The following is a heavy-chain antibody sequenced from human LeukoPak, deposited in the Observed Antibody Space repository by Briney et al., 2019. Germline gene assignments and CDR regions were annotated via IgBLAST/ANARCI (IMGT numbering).Heavy chain of an antibody. CDR2: IYTSGST. CDR1: GGSISSYY. V-gene: IGHV4-4*09. J-gene: IGHJ6*02. CDR3: ARFSGDCSSTSCYGRHLYYYYGMDV. D-gene: IGHD2-2*01. Sequence: SETLSLTCTVSGGSISSYYWSWIRQPPGKGLEWIGYIYTSGSTNYNPSLKSRVTISVDTSKNQFSLKLSSVTAADTAVYYCARFSGDCSSTSCYGRHLYYYYGMDVWGQGTTVTVSS.